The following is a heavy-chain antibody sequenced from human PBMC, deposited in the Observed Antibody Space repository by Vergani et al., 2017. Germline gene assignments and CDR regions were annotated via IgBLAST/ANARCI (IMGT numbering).Heavy chain of an antibody. CDR1: GFTFDDYA. Sequence: EVQLVESGGGLVQPGRSLRLSCAASGFTFDDYAMHWVRQAPGKGLEWVSGISWNSGSIGYADSVKGRFTISRDNAKNSLYLQMNSLRAEDTALYYCAKGAVITGTLFPNWFDPWGREPWSPSPQ. D-gene: IGHD1-7*01. CDR3: AKGAVITGTLFPNWFDP. V-gene: IGHV3-9*01. J-gene: IGHJ5*02. CDR2: ISWNSGSI.